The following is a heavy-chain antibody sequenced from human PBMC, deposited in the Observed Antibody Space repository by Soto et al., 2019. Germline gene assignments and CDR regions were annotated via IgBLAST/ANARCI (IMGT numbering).Heavy chain of an antibody. CDR2: ISYDGSNK. V-gene: IGHV3-30-3*01. CDR1: GFTFSSYA. D-gene: IGHD4-17*01. J-gene: IGHJ4*02. Sequence: QVQLVESGGGVVQPGRSLRLSCAASGFTFSSYAMHWVRQAPGKGLEWVAVISYDGSNKYYADSVKGRFTISRDNSKNTLYLQMNSLRAEDTAVYYCARVVAVTTFGYWGQGTLVTVSS. CDR3: ARVVAVTTFGY.